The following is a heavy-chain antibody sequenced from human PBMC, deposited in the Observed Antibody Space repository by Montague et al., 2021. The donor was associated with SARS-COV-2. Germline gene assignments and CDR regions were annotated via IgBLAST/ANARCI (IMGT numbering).Heavy chain of an antibody. V-gene: IGHV4-34*01. CDR3: ARPVSSSWYRFEY. J-gene: IGHJ4*02. Sequence: SETLSLTCAVAGGSFTGYSWNWIRQPPGKGLEWIGEVKHPGGTNYNPSLKSRVTISIDMSKSQFSLNLESVTAADTAVYYCARPVSSSWYRFEYWGQGTLVTVSS. D-gene: IGHD6-19*01. CDR2: VKHPGGT. CDR1: GGSFTGYS.